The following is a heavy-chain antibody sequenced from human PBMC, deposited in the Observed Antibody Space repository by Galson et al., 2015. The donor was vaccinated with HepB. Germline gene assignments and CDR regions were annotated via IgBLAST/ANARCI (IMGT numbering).Heavy chain of an antibody. D-gene: IGHD2-21*02. CDR1: RYIFTSYY. CDR3: AGTYCAGDCLSESYYYYYAMAV. Sequence: SVKVSCKASRYIFTSYYIHWVRQAPGQGLEWMGVINPSGGTTTYAQKFQGRVTMTRDTSTGTVYMELSGLRSEDTAVFYCAGTYCAGDCLSESYYYYYAMAVWGQGTTVTVAS. V-gene: IGHV1-46*01. J-gene: IGHJ6*02. CDR2: INPSGGTT.